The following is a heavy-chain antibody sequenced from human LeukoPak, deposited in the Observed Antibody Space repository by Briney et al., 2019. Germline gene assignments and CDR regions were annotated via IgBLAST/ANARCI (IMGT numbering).Heavy chain of an antibody. D-gene: IGHD5-24*01. CDR3: ARDQRGDGYNFYYFDY. Sequence: PSQTLSLTCTVSGGSISSGGYSWSWIRQHPGKGLEWIGYIYYSGSTYYNPSLKSRVTISVDTSKNQFSLKLSSVTAADTAVYYCARDQRGDGYNFYYFDYWGQGTLVTVSS. J-gene: IGHJ4*02. V-gene: IGHV4-31*03. CDR2: IYYSGST. CDR1: GGSISSGGYS.